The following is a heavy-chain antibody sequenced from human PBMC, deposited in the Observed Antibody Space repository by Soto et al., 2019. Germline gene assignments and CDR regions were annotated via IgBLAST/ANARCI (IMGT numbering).Heavy chain of an antibody. CDR3: AREWGIYCSSTSCYGGGIDY. CDR2: IWYDGSNK. D-gene: IGHD2-2*01. V-gene: IGHV3-33*01. J-gene: IGHJ4*02. CDR1: GFTFSSYG. Sequence: QVQLVESGGGVVQPGRSLRLSCAASGFTFSSYGMHWVRQVPGKGLEWVAVIWYDGSNKYYADSVKGRFTISRDNSKNSLYLQMNSLRAEDTAVYYCAREWGIYCSSTSCYGGGIDYWGQGTLVTVSS.